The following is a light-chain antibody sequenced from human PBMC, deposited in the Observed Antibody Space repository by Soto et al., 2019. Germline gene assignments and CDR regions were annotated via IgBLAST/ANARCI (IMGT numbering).Light chain of an antibody. CDR2: AAS. V-gene: IGKV3-15*01. Sequence: EKVMTQSPATLSVSPGETATLSCRASQSVGSAVAWYQHKPGQAPRLLIVAASIRATGVPGRFSGGGSGTELTLTISSLQSEDFAVDYCQQYTNWPPLTFGGGTTVEIK. CDR3: QQYTNWPPLT. CDR1: QSVGSA. J-gene: IGKJ4*01.